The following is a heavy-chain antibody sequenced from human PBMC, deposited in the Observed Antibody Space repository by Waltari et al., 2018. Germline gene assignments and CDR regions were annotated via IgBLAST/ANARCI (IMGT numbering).Heavy chain of an antibody. V-gene: IGHV1-3*01. CDR1: GYTFTSET. Sequence: QVQFVQSGADVQQPGASVKVSCKASGYTFTSETIHWVRQGPGQRLEWMGWINPGDGKTKYSEQFQGRVTLTSDTSAITACMDVGSLRPEDTAVYYCARNRGGFRANYMDVWGKVTTV. J-gene: IGHJ6*03. CDR2: INPGDGKT. CDR3: ARNRGGFRANYMDV.